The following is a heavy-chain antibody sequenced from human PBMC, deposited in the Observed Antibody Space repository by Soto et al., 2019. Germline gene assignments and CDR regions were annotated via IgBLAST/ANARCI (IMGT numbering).Heavy chain of an antibody. D-gene: IGHD6-19*01. V-gene: IGHV3-30-3*01. CDR2: ISYDGSNK. J-gene: IGHJ4*02. Sequence: QVQLVESGGGVVQPGRSLRLSCAASGFTFSSYAMHWVRQAPGKGLEWVAVISYDGSNKYYADSVKGRFTISRDNSKNTLYLQMNSLRAEDTAVYYCARDIGAVAGNYFDYWGQGTLVTVSS. CDR3: ARDIGAVAGNYFDY. CDR1: GFTFSSYA.